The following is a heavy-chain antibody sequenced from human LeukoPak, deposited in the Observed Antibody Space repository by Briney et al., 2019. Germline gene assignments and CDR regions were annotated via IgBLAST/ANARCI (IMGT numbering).Heavy chain of an antibody. J-gene: IGHJ4*02. CDR3: AREGPDTAMVSVGDY. CDR1: GGSISSSSYY. CDR2: MYYTGTT. Sequence: SETLSLTRIVSGGSISSSSYYWGWIRQPPGKGLEWIGSMYYTGTTFYNPFLKSRVTISGDTSKNQFSLKLSSVTAADTAVYYCAREGPDTAMVSVGDYWGQGTLVTVSS. V-gene: IGHV4-39*07. D-gene: IGHD5-18*01.